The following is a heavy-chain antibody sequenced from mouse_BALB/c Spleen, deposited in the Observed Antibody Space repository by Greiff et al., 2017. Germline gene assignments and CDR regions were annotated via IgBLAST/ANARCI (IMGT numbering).Heavy chain of an antibody. CDR2: ISSGSSTI. J-gene: IGHJ3*01. D-gene: IGHD2-3*01. CDR3: ARSDDGFLPGFAY. Sequence: EVQLVESGGGLVQPGGSRKLSCAASGFTFSSFGMHWVRQAPEKGLEWVAYISSGSSTIYYADTVKGRFTISRDNPKNTLFLQMTSLRSEDTAMYYCARSDDGFLPGFAYWGQGTLVTVSA. V-gene: IGHV5-17*02. CDR1: GFTFSSFG.